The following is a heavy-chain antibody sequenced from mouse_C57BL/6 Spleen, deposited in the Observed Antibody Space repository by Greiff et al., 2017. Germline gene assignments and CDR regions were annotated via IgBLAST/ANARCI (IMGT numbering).Heavy chain of an antibody. V-gene: IGHV1-64*01. CDR1: GYTFTSYW. D-gene: IGHD1-1*01. J-gene: IGHJ1*03. CDR3: ARASSLWYIDV. Sequence: QVQLQQPGAELVKPGASVKLSCKASGYTFTSYWMHWVKQRPGQGLEWIGMVHPNSGSTNYNEKFKSKATLTVDKSSSTAYMQLSSLTSEDSAVYYCARASSLWYIDVWGTGTTVTVSS. CDR2: VHPNSGST.